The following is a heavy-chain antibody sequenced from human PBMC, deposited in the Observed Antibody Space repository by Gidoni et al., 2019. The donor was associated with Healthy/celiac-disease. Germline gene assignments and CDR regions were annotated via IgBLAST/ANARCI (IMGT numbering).Heavy chain of an antibody. CDR2: ISYDGSNK. CDR3: AKVDCGGDCLRGWGMDV. J-gene: IGHJ6*02. V-gene: IGHV3-30*18. D-gene: IGHD2-21*02. Sequence: QVQLVESGGGVVQPGRSLRLSCAASGCTFSSYGMHWVRQAPVKGLDWVAVISYDGSNKYYADSVKGRFTISRDNSKTTLYLQMTSLRAEDTAVYYCAKVDCGGDCLRGWGMDVWGQGTTVTVSS. CDR1: GCTFSSYG.